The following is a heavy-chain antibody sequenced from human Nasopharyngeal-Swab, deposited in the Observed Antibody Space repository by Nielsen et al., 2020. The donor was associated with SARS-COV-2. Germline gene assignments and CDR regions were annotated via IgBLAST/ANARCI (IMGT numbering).Heavy chain of an antibody. Sequence: ASVKVSCKASGYIFSSYGITWVRQAPGQGLEWMGWISTYNGDTNYAQELQDRVTMTTDTSTSTVYMGLRSLRSDDTAVYYCARGHSRGVSPAAPWDYYYYMDVWGRGTTVTVSS. CDR3: ARGHSRGVSPAAPWDYYYYMDV. V-gene: IGHV1-18*01. D-gene: IGHD2-2*01. J-gene: IGHJ6*03. CDR1: GYIFSSYG. CDR2: ISTYNGDT.